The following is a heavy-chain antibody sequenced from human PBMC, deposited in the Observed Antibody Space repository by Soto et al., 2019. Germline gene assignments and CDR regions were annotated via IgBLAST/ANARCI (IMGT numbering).Heavy chain of an antibody. Sequence: GGSLRLSCSASGFTFSSYAMHWVRQAPGKGLEYVSAISSNGGGTYYADSVKGRFTISRDNSKNTLYLQMSSLRAEDTAVYYCVKDPGRYGVVYWGQGTLVTVSS. D-gene: IGHD1-1*01. CDR2: ISSNGGGT. CDR1: GFTFSSYA. J-gene: IGHJ4*02. CDR3: VKDPGRYGVVY. V-gene: IGHV3-64D*06.